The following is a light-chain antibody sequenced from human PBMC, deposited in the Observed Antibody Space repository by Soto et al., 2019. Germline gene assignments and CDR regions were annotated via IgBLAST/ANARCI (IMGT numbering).Light chain of an antibody. CDR3: QQYLDPPPS. V-gene: IGKV4-1*01. Sequence: DIVMTQSPDSLAVSLGERATINCKSSQSVLYSSNNKNYIAWYQQKSGQPPKLIIYWASTRESGIPDRFCGSGSGKVSPLPLGLQQAEDVAVCACQQYLDPPPSFGQGDKGE. CDR1: QSVLYSSNNKNY. CDR2: WAS. J-gene: IGKJ1*01.